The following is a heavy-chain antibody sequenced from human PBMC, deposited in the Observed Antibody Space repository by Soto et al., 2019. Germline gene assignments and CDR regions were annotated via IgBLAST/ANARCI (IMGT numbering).Heavy chain of an antibody. J-gene: IGHJ4*02. CDR1: GFTFSSYG. V-gene: IGHV3-30*18. Sequence: LRLSCAASGFTFSSYGMHWVRQAPGKGLEWVAVISYDGSNKYYADSVKGRFTISRDNSKNTLYLQMNSLRAEDTAVYYCAKDGIAAAGGFDYWGQGTLVTVSS. D-gene: IGHD6-13*01. CDR3: AKDGIAAAGGFDY. CDR2: ISYDGSNK.